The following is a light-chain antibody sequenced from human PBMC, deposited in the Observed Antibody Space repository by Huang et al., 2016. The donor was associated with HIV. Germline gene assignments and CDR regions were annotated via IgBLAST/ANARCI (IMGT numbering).Light chain of an antibody. V-gene: IGKV1-9*01. Sequence: QLTQSPSSLSASVGDRVTITCRASQGINSYLAWYQQKPGRAPKLLINAASTLQSGVPSRSSGSGSGTDFTLTISSLQPEDFATYYCQQVNSHPSFGQGTKLEIK. CDR2: AAS. CDR1: QGINSY. CDR3: QQVNSHPS. J-gene: IGKJ2*01.